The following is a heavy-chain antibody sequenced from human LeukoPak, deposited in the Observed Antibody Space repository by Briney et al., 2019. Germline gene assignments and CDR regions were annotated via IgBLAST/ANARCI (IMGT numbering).Heavy chain of an antibody. CDR3: ARETILEWSFDY. D-gene: IGHD3-3*01. CDR1: GFTFSSYA. CDR2: IYYSGST. V-gene: IGHV4-31*02. J-gene: IGHJ4*02. Sequence: LRLSCAASGFTFSSYAMSWIRQHPGKGLEWIGYIYYSGSTYYNPSLKSRVTISVDTSKNQFSLKLSSVTAADTAVYYCARETILEWSFDYWGQGTLVTVSS.